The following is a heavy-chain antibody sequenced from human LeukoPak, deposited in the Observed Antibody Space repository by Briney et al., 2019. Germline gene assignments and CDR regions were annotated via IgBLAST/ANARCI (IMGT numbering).Heavy chain of an antibody. CDR2: ISGSGGST. Sequence: PGGSLRLSCAASGFTFSNYGMSWVRQAPGKGLEWVSGISGSGGSTYYADSVKGRFTISRDNSKNTLFLQMNSLRPDDTAVYYCATTLGSGWKFDYWGQGTLVTVSS. V-gene: IGHV3-23*01. CDR1: GFTFSNYG. J-gene: IGHJ4*02. D-gene: IGHD6-19*01. CDR3: ATTLGSGWKFDY.